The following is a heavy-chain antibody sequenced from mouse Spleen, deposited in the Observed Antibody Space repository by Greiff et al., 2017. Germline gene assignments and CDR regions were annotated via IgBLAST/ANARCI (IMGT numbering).Heavy chain of an antibody. Sequence: VQLKESGPGLVKPSQSLSLTCSVTGYSITSGYYWNWIRQFPGNKLEWMGYISYDGSNNYNPSLKNRISITRDTSKNQFFLKLNSVTTEDTATYYCASYDYERFAYWGQGTLVTVSA. CDR3: ASYDYERFAY. CDR1: GYSITSGYY. D-gene: IGHD2-4*01. CDR2: ISYDGSN. V-gene: IGHV3-6*01. J-gene: IGHJ3*01.